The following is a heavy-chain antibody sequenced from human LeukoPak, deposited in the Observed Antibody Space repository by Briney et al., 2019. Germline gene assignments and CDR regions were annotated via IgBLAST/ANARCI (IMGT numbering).Heavy chain of an antibody. J-gene: IGHJ4*02. Sequence: GGSLRLSCAASEFTLRSYNMHWVRQAPGKGLEWVSYISTSSTYIYYADSVKGRFTISRDNAKNSLYLHMDSLRAEDTAVYYCARDASGSSIGLIDFWGQGTLVIVSS. CDR3: ARDASGSSIGLIDF. D-gene: IGHD1-26*01. CDR1: EFTLRSYN. V-gene: IGHV3-21*01. CDR2: ISTSSTYI.